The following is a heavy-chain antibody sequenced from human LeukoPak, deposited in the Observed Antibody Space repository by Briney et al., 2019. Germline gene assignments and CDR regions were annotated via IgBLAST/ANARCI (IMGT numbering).Heavy chain of an antibody. Sequence: SETLPLTCPVSVGSIRSYYWSWIRQPPGKGLEWIEYIYYSGSTNYNPSLKSRVNISLDTSKNHVSQKLSSVSAGDTAEYYWARIGGSSDFFDDWGQGTLVTVSS. CDR1: VGSIRSYY. CDR3: ARIGGSSDFFDD. V-gene: IGHV4-59*01. J-gene: IGHJ4*02. CDR2: IYYSGST. D-gene: IGHD1-26*01.